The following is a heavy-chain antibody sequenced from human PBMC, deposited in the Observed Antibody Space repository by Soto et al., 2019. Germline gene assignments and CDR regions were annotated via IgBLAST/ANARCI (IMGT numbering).Heavy chain of an antibody. V-gene: IGHV1-18*04. CDR2: ISAYNGNT. Sequence: QVQLVQSGAEVKKPGASVKVSCKASGYTFISYGITWVRQAPGQGLEWMGWISAYNGNTNYAQKFQRRVTMTTDTSTSTAYMELRSLRSDDTAMYYCARDLVAGASHGMDVWGQGTTVTVSS. CDR3: ARDLVAGASHGMDV. D-gene: IGHD6-19*01. CDR1: GYTFISYG. J-gene: IGHJ6*02.